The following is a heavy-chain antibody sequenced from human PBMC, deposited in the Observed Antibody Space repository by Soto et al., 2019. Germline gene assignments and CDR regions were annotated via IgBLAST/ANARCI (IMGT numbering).Heavy chain of an antibody. D-gene: IGHD5-18*01. Sequence: TRTLTCTFSCGAVTSNRIFWRSILQRPGRILELIASIYRDVSTYIRPSLKSRVSMSLDTSKNRFSLKLTSVTAADTAVYVCGKMLKGTSGHSDFDSGGQGTLVTVSA. CDR1: CGAVTSNRIF. V-gene: IGHV4-39*01. CDR3: GKMLKGTSGHSDFDS. CDR2: IYRDVST. J-gene: IGHJ5*01.